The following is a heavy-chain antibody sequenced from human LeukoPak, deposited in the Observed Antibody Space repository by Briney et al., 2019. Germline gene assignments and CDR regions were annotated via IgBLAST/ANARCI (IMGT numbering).Heavy chain of an antibody. CDR2: IKQDGSEK. CDR3: ASGLELDY. J-gene: IGHJ4*02. V-gene: IGHV3-7*03. CDR1: GFTFSSYW. Sequence: GGSLRLSCAASGFTFSSYWMRWVRQAPGKGLEWVANIKQDGSEKNYVDSVKGRFTISRGNAKNSLYLQMNSLRAEDTAVYYCASGLELDYWGQGTLVTVSS.